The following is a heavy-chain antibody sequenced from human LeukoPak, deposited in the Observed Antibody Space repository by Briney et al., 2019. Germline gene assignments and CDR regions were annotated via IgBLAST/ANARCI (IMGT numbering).Heavy chain of an antibody. V-gene: IGHV5-51*01. D-gene: IGHD3-10*01. CDR1: GSIFTSYW. CDR3: ARHKRSYCSGSYHYYMDV. CDR2: IYPGDSDT. J-gene: IGHJ6*03. Sequence: GASLEISWQGSGSIFTSYWIGWVRQLPGKGREGMGIIYPGDSDTRYSPSFQGQVTISADKSISTAYLQWISLKASDTAMYYCARHKRSYCSGSYHYYMDVWGKGTTVTISS.